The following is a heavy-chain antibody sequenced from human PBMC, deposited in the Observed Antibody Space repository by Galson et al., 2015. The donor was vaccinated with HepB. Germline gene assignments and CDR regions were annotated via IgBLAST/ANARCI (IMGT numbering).Heavy chain of an antibody. J-gene: IGHJ6*03. CDR2: ISYDGSNK. CDR3: AKDLGPYYYCYYMDV. V-gene: IGHV3-30*18. Sequence: SLRLSCAASGFTFSSYGMHWVRQAPGKGLEWVAVISYDGSNKYYADSVKGRFTISRDNSKNTLYLQMNSLRAEDTAVYYCAKDLGPYYYCYYMDVWGKGTTVTVSS. CDR1: GFTFSSYG.